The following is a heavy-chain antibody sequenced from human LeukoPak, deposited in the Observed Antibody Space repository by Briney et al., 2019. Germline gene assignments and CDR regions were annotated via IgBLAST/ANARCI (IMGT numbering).Heavy chain of an antibody. CDR2: IYYSGST. CDR3: ARSGGDFWSGYANPVDY. Sequence: PSETLSLTCTVSGGSISSYYWSWIRQPPGKGLEWIGYIYYSGSTNYNPSLKSRVTISVDTSKNQFSLKLSSVTAADTAVYYCARSGGDFWSGYANPVDYWGQGTLVTVSS. D-gene: IGHD3-3*01. CDR1: GGSISSYY. J-gene: IGHJ4*02. V-gene: IGHV4-59*08.